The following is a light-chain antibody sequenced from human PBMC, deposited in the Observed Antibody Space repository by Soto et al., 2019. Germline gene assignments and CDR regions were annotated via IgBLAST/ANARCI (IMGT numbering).Light chain of an antibody. V-gene: IGKV1-9*01. J-gene: IGKJ4*01. CDR3: QQLNNYQFT. Sequence: DIQLTQSPSFLSASVGDRVAITCRASQGVSRYVAWYQQKPGKPPELLIYAASTLQSGVPPRFSGSASATEFTLTIDSLQPEDFATYYCQQLNNYQFTFGGGTKVNI. CDR2: AAS. CDR1: QGVSRY.